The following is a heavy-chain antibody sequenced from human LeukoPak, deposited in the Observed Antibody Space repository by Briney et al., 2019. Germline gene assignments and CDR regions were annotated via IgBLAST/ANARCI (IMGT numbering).Heavy chain of an antibody. D-gene: IGHD3-3*01. CDR3: TSTIFGVANEGNYYYYYMDV. CDR2: IRSKANSYAT. CDR1: GFTFSGSA. Sequence: GGSLKLSCAASGFTFSGSAMHWVRQASGKGLEWVGRIRSKANSYATAYAAPVKGRFTISRDDSKNTAYLQMNSLKTEDTAVYYCTSTIFGVANEGNYYYYYMDVWGKGTTVTVSS. V-gene: IGHV3-73*01. J-gene: IGHJ6*03.